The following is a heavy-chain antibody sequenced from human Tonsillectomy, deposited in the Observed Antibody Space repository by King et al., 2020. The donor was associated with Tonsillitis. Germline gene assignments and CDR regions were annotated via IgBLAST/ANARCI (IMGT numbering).Heavy chain of an antibody. CDR2: ITRSSNTR. CDR3: ARSTTRPHYYYMDV. Sequence: VQLVESGGIVVQPGGSLRLSCAASGFTFSSYTINWVRQAPGKGLECVSYITRSSNTRYYADSVKGRFTITRDDAKNSLYLQMNSLRAEDTAVYYCARSTTRPHYYYMDVWGKGTTVTVSS. D-gene: IGHD1-7*01. CDR1: GFTFSSYT. V-gene: IGHV3-48*01. J-gene: IGHJ6*03.